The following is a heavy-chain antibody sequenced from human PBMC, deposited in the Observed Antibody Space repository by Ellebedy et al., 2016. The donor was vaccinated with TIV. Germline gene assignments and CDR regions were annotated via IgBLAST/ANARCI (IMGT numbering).Heavy chain of an antibody. D-gene: IGHD3-9*01. CDR1: GYTFTGYY. CDR3: ARDMDDILTGYYKKGGIIDY. J-gene: IGHJ4*02. V-gene: IGHV1-2*02. Sequence: AASVKVSCKASGYTFTGYYIHWVRQAPGQGLDWMGWINPNSGGTNYAQKFQGRVTMTRDTSISTAYMELSRLRSDDTAVYYCARDMDDILTGYYKKGGIIDYWGQGTLVTVSS. CDR2: INPNSGGT.